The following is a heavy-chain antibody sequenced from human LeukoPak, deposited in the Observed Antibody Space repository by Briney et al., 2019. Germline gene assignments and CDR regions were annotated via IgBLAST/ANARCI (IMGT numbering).Heavy chain of an antibody. J-gene: IGHJ5*02. V-gene: IGHV1-69*13. Sequence: SVKVSCKTSGGTFSSYAISWVRQAPGQGLEWMGGIIPIFGTANYAQKFQGRVTITADESTSTAYMELSSLRSEDTAVYYCASHNSGYYYWFDPWGQGTLVTVSS. CDR3: ASHNSGYYYWFDP. D-gene: IGHD3-22*01. CDR2: IIPIFGTA. CDR1: GGTFSSYA.